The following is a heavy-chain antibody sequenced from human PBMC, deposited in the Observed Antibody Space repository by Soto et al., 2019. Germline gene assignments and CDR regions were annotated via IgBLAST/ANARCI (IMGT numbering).Heavy chain of an antibody. D-gene: IGHD7-27*01. Sequence: PSETLSLTCTVSGGSIISGDYCWSWIRQPPGKGLEWIGYIYYSGSTYYNPSLKSRVAISLDTSKNHFSLTLSSVTAADTAVYYCARGPSGDKVHYWGQGALVTVSS. CDR2: IYYSGST. CDR3: ARGPSGDKVHY. J-gene: IGHJ4*02. CDR1: GGSIISGDYC. V-gene: IGHV4-30-4*01.